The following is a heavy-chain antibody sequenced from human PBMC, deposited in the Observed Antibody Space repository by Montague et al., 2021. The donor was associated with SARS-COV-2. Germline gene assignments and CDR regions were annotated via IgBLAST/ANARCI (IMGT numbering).Heavy chain of an antibody. D-gene: IGHD3-10*01. CDR3: VRPLWFGDSDYYFES. Sequence: SLRLSCAAPGFTFRSYWMHWVRQVPGRGLVWVSRIKHDGTSTNYAASVKGRVTISRDNAKNTLSLQMNNLRAEDTAVYYCVRPLWFGDSDYYFESWGQGTLVTVSS. CDR1: GFTFRSYW. J-gene: IGHJ4*02. CDR2: IKHDGTST. V-gene: IGHV3-74*01.